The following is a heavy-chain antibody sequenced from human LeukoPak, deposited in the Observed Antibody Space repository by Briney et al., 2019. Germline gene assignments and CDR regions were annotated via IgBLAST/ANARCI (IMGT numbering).Heavy chain of an antibody. Sequence: ASVKVSCKASGYTFTSYGISWVRQAPGQGLEWMGWISANNGNTNYAQKFQGRVTMTTDTSTSTAYMEVRSLRSDDTAVYYCAREVFGGSYYFDYWGQGTLVTVSS. CDR2: ISANNGNT. CDR1: GYTFTSYG. D-gene: IGHD1-26*01. V-gene: IGHV1-18*01. J-gene: IGHJ4*02. CDR3: AREVFGGSYYFDY.